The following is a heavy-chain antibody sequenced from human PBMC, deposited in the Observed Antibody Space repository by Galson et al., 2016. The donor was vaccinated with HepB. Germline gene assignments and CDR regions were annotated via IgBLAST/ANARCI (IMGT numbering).Heavy chain of an antibody. V-gene: IGHV3-7*03. CDR3: ARYGDEAGWNFHQ. CDR1: GFTFSRFW. Sequence: SLRLSCAASGFTFSRFWMNWVRQAPGKGLEWVASIKEDGSKAFYADSVKGRFTISRDNVENSLSLQMNSLRAEDTAVFYCARYGDEAGWNFHQGGQGTLVTVSS. CDR2: IKEDGSKA. J-gene: IGHJ1*01. D-gene: IGHD6-19*01.